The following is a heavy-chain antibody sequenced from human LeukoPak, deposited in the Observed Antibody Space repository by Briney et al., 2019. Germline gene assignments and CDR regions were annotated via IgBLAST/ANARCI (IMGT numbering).Heavy chain of an antibody. CDR2: ISGSGGSA. J-gene: IGHJ4*02. CDR1: GFTFSTYA. Sequence: GGSLRLSCAASGFTFSTYAMSWVRQAPGKGLEWVSAISGSGGSAYYADSGKGRFTISRDNSQNTLYLQMNSLRAKDTAVYYCTKDLRYSNSWGQGTLVTVSS. V-gene: IGHV3-23*01. CDR3: TKDLRYSNS. D-gene: IGHD6-13*01.